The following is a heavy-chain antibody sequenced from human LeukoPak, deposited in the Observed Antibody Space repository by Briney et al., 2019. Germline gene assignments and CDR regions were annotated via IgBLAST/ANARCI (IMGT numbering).Heavy chain of an antibody. V-gene: IGHV4-4*07. J-gene: IGHJ4*02. CDR3: ARELSAVGNPYYFDY. CDR2: IYTNTNT. CDR1: GGSISNYF. Sequence: PSETLSLTCTVSGGSISNYFWNWIRQPAGKGLEWIGRIYTNTNTNYNPSLKSRVTMSVDTSKNQFSLKLTSVTAADTAVYYCARELSAVGNPYYFDYWGQGTLVTVSS. D-gene: IGHD6-13*01.